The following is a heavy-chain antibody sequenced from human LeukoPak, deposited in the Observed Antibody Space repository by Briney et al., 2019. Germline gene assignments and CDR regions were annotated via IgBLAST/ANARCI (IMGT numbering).Heavy chain of an antibody. V-gene: IGHV1-69*13. Sequence: GASVKVSCKASGDTFSSYAISWVRQAPGQGLEWMGGIIPIFGTANYAQKFQGRVTITADESTSTAYMELSSLRSEDTAVYYCARARWFGELFYMPLFDYWGQGTLVTVSS. CDR3: ARARWFGELFYMPLFDY. D-gene: IGHD3-10*01. CDR2: IIPIFGTA. J-gene: IGHJ4*02. CDR1: GDTFSSYA.